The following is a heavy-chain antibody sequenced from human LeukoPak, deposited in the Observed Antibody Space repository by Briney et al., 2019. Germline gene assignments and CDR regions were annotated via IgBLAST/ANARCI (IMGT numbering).Heavy chain of an antibody. V-gene: IGHV4-59*08. CDR2: IYYSGST. J-gene: IGHJ4*02. CDR3: ARPNSSSWYYFDY. Sequence: KPSETLSLTCTVSGGSISSYYWSWFRQPPGKGLEWIGYIYYSGSTNYNPSLKSRVTISVDTSKNQFSLKLSSVTAADTAVYYCARPNSSSWYYFDYWGQGTLVTVSS. CDR1: GGSISSYY. D-gene: IGHD6-13*01.